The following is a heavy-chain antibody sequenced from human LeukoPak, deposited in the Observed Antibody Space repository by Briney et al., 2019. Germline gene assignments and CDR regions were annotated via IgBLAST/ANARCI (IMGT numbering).Heavy chain of an antibody. V-gene: IGHV4-34*01. D-gene: IGHD3-10*01. Sequence: SETLSLTCAVYGGSFSGHYWTWIRQPPGKGLEWIGEINHSGSTTYNPSLNNRVTISIDTSKNQFSLKLRSVTAADTAVYYCARPRYVSGSLDSWGPGTLVTVSS. J-gene: IGHJ4*02. CDR1: GGSFSGHY. CDR2: INHSGST. CDR3: ARPRYVSGSLDS.